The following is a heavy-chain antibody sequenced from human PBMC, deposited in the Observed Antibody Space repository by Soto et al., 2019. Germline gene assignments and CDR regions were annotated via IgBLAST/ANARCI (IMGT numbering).Heavy chain of an antibody. D-gene: IGHD1-1*01. J-gene: IGHJ4*02. CDR2: IWYDGFNK. V-gene: IGHV3-33*01. CDR1: GFTFSNYG. Sequence: QVQLVESGGGVVQPGTSLRLSCAVSGFTFSNYGIHWVRQAPGKGLEWVAVIWYDGFNKYYADSVKGRFTISRDASKNTLYLQINSPRVEDTAIYYCARVPFGTTRDFDFWGQGTLVTVSS. CDR3: ARVPFGTTRDFDF.